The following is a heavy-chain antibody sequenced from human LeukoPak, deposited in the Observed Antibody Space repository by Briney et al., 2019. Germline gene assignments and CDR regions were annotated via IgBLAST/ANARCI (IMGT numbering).Heavy chain of an antibody. V-gene: IGHV4-34*01. CDR1: GGSFSGYY. Sequence: PSETLSLTCAVYGGSFSGYYWSWIRQPPGKGLEWIGEINHSGSTNYNPSLKSRVTISVDTSKNQFSLKLSSVTAADTAVYYCASPLRYFDPVYYYGMDVWGQGTTVTVSS. D-gene: IGHD3-9*01. CDR3: ASPLRYFDPVYYYGMDV. J-gene: IGHJ6*02. CDR2: INHSGST.